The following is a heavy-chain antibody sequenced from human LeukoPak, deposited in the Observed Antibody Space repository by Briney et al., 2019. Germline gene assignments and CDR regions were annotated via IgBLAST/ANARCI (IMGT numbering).Heavy chain of an antibody. J-gene: IGHJ6*03. D-gene: IGHD3-3*01. CDR1: GFTFSSYG. V-gene: IGHV3-30*02. CDR2: IRYDGSNK. CDR3: AKADFWSGYYVYYYMDV. Sequence: GGSLRLSCAASGFTFSSYGMHWVRQAPGKGLEWVAFIRYDGSNKYYADSVKGRFTISRDNSKNTLHLQMNSLRAEDTAVYYCAKADFWSGYYVYYYMDVWGKGTTVTVSS.